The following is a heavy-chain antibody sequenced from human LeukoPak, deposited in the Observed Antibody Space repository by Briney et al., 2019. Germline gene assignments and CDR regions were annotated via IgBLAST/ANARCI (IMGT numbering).Heavy chain of an antibody. Sequence: SETLSLTCTVSGGSISSYYWSWIRQPPGKGLEWIGYIYYSGSTYYNPSLKSRVTISLDTSNNHFSLRLSSVTAADTAVYYCARVGGGESIAARPFDSWGQGTLVTVSS. CDR2: IYYSGST. V-gene: IGHV4-30-4*08. CDR1: GGSISSYY. J-gene: IGHJ4*02. CDR3: ARVGGGESIAARPFDS. D-gene: IGHD6-6*01.